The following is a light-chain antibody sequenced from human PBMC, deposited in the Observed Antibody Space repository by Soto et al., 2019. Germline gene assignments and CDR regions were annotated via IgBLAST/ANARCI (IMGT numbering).Light chain of an antibody. J-gene: IGKJ1*01. CDR3: LHHYNYPRT. Sequence: IHMTQSPSTLSASVIDIVTITFLGSQSISSWLSWYQQKPGKAPKLLIYAASTLHSGVPSRFSGSGSGTDFTLTISSLQPEDFATYYCLHHYNYPRTFGQGTKVDIK. CDR1: QSISSW. V-gene: IGKV1-6*01. CDR2: AAS.